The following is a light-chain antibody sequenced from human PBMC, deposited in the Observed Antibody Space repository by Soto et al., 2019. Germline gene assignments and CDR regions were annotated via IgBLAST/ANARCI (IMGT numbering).Light chain of an antibody. Sequence: DVVMTQSPLSLSVTLGQPASISCWSSQSIVYSDGHAYLNWFHQRPGQSPRRLIYQVSKRDSGVPDRFSGSGSGTDFTLKISRVEAEDVGLYYCMQGTHGPPTFGRGTKVEIK. CDR1: QSIVYSDGHAY. V-gene: IGKV2-30*01. CDR2: QVS. J-gene: IGKJ1*01. CDR3: MQGTHGPPT.